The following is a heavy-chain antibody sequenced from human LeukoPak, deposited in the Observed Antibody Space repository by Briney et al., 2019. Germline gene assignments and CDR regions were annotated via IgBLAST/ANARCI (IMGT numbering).Heavy chain of an antibody. CDR1: GGSFSGYY. CDR2: INHSGST. D-gene: IGHD3-9*01. Sequence: SETLSLTCAVYGGSFSGYYWSWIRQPPGKGLEWIGEINHSGSTNYNSSLKSRVTISVDTSKNQFSLKLSSVTAADTAVYYCARVSPGYDILTGYYGGYFDYWGQGTLVTVSS. CDR3: ARVSPGYDILTGYYGGYFDY. V-gene: IGHV4-34*01. J-gene: IGHJ4*02.